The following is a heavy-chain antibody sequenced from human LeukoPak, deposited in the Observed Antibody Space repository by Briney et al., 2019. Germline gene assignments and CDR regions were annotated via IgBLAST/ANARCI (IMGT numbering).Heavy chain of an antibody. CDR1: GGSLSGYY. J-gene: IGHJ4*02. V-gene: IGHV4-34*01. CDR2: INHSGST. Sequence: SETLSLTCAVYGGSLSGYYWSWIRQPPGKGLEWIGEINHSGSTNYNPSLKSRVTISVDTSKNQFSLKLSSVTAADTAVYYCAREYYGDYRYWGQGTLVTVSS. D-gene: IGHD4-17*01. CDR3: AREYYGDYRY.